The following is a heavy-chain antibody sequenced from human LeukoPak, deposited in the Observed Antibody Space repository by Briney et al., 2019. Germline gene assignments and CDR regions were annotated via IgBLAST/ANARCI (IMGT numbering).Heavy chain of an antibody. J-gene: IGHJ6*02. CDR1: GGSFSGYY. Sequence: PSETLSLTCAVYGGSFSGYYWSWIRQPPGKGLEWIGEINHSGSTNYNPSLKSRVTISVDTSKNQFSLKLSSVTAADTAVYYCARDRLLYDYVWGSYRQPHQLFGMDVWGQGTTVTVSS. V-gene: IGHV4-34*01. D-gene: IGHD3-16*02. CDR3: ARDRLLYDYVWGSYRQPHQLFGMDV. CDR2: INHSGST.